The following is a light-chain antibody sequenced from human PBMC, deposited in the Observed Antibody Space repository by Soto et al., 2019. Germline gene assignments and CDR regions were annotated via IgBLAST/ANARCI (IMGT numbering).Light chain of an antibody. J-gene: IGKJ1*01. CDR1: QSISSW. V-gene: IGKV1-5*01. CDR2: DAS. CDR3: QQYNSHSQT. Sequence: DIQMTQYPSTLSASVGDIVTITCRSSQSISSWLAWYQQKPGKAPKLLIYDASSLESGVPSRFSGSGSGTEFTLTISSLQPDDFETYYCQQYNSHSQTFGQGTKVDIK.